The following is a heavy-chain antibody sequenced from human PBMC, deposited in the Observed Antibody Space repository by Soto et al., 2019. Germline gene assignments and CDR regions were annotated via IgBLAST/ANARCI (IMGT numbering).Heavy chain of an antibody. CDR3: ARESDSSSSAQYYFDY. Sequence: SQTLSLTCAISGDSVSSNSAAWNWIRQSPSRGLEWLGRTYYRSKWYNDYAVSVKSRITINPDTSKNQFSLQLNSVTPEDTAVYYCARESDSSSSAQYYFDYWGQGTLVTVSS. V-gene: IGHV6-1*01. J-gene: IGHJ4*02. CDR2: TYYRSKWYN. D-gene: IGHD6-6*01. CDR1: GDSVSSNSAA.